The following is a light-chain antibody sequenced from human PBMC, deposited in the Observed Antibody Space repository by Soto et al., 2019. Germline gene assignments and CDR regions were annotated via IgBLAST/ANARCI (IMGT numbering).Light chain of an antibody. Sequence: DIQMPQSPSSLSASVGERVTITCRASHSIGPYLSWYQQKPGKPPILLLYVASALEGGVPSRFSGSGSGTDFTLTISILQPEDFATYFCQQSHSSPLTFGQGTKVEI. J-gene: IGKJ1*01. V-gene: IGKV1-39*01. CDR1: HSIGPY. CDR2: VAS. CDR3: QQSHSSPLT.